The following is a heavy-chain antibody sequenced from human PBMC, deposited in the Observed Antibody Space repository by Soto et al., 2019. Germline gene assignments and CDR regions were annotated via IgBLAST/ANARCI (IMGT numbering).Heavy chain of an antibody. V-gene: IGHV2-26*01. CDR3: ARIPGRSTSWSKAYYFDS. CDR1: GFSLTNERMG. Sequence: QVTLKESGPVLVKPTETLTLTCTVSGFSLTNERMGVSWIRQPPGKALEFLASIFPIDDIAYSTSLKSRLNIAKDTSKSQVVLTLTYMDPGDTATYYCARIPGRSTSWSKAYYFDSWGQGTLVTVSS. J-gene: IGHJ4*02. CDR2: IFPIDDI. D-gene: IGHD6-13*01.